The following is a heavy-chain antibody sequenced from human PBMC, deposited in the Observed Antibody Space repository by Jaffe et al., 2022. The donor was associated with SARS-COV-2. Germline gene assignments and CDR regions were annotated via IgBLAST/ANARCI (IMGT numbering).Heavy chain of an antibody. CDR1: GDSVSSNSAA. D-gene: IGHD2-15*01. CDR2: TYYRSKWYN. V-gene: IGHV6-1*01. Sequence: QVQLQQSGPGLVKPSQTLSLTCAISGDSVSSNSAAWNWIRQSPSRGLEWLGRTYYRSKWYNDYAVSVKSRITINPDTSKNQFSLQLNSVTPEDTAVYYCARDRGYCSGGSCYLSNYYYYMDVWGKGTTVTVSS. CDR3: ARDRGYCSGGSCYLSNYYYYMDV. J-gene: IGHJ6*03.